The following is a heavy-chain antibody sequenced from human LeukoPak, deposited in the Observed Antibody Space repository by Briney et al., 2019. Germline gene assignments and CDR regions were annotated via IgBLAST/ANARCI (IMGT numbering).Heavy chain of an antibody. CDR1: GGSISSGGYY. V-gene: IGHV4-31*03. D-gene: IGHD3-16*02. CDR3: ARDSMRSYLDY. CDR2: IYYTGNT. J-gene: IGHJ4*02. Sequence: SQTLSLTCTVSGGSISSGGYYWSWIRQHPGKGLEWIGYIYYTGNTYYNPSLKRRVTLSVDTSKNQFSLNLSSVTAADTAVYFCARDSMRSYLDYWGQGTLVTVSS.